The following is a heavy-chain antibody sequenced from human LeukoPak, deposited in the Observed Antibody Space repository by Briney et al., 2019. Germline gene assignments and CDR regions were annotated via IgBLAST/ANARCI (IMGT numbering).Heavy chain of an antibody. CDR2: ISSSSSYI. CDR3: ARGVVVSEYYFDY. V-gene: IGHV3-21*01. D-gene: IGHD2-15*01. CDR1: GFTFSSYG. Sequence: PGGSLRLSCAASGFTFSSYGMHWVRQAPGKGLEWVSSISSSSSYIYYADSVKGRFTISRDNAKNSLYLQMNSLRAEDTAVYYCARGVVVSEYYFDYWGQGTLVTVSS. J-gene: IGHJ4*02.